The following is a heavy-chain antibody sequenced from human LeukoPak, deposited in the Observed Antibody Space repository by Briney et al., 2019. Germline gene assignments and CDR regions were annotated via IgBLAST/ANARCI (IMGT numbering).Heavy chain of an antibody. Sequence: ASVKVSCKASGYTFTGYYMHWVRQAPGQGLEWMGWINPHSGGTNYAQEFQGRVMITADKSTSNVYMELSSLRSEDTAVYHCARDHNYYDSSGYYYVHNWFDPWGQGTLVTVSS. CDR2: INPHSGGT. CDR1: GYTFTGYY. D-gene: IGHD3-22*01. J-gene: IGHJ5*02. CDR3: ARDHNYYDSSGYYYVHNWFDP. V-gene: IGHV1-2*02.